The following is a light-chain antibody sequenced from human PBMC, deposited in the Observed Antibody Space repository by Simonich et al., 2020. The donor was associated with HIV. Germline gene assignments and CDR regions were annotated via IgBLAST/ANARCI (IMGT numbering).Light chain of an antibody. CDR3: QQYNNRPLT. V-gene: IGKV3-15*01. Sequence: EIVMTQSPVTLSVSPGERATLSCRASQSVSSNLVWYQQKAGQAPRLLIHGASTRATGIPGRFSGSGSGTEFTLTISSLEPEDFAVYYCQQYNNRPLTFGGGTKVEIK. CDR2: GAS. CDR1: QSVSSN. J-gene: IGKJ4*01.